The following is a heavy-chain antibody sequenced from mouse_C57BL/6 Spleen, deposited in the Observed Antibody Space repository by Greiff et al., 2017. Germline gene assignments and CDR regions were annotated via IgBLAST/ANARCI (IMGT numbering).Heavy chain of an antibody. J-gene: IGHJ3*01. CDR3: AEGGDPGFAY. CDR1: GYTFTDYY. D-gene: IGHD3-3*01. CDR2: IHPYNGGT. Sequence: DVKLQESGPVLVKPGASVKMSCKASGYTFTDYYMNWVQQSHGKSLEWIGVIHPYNGGTSYNQKFKGKATLTVDKSSSTAYMELTSLTSEDTAVYYCAEGGDPGFAYWGQGTLVTVSA. V-gene: IGHV1-19*01.